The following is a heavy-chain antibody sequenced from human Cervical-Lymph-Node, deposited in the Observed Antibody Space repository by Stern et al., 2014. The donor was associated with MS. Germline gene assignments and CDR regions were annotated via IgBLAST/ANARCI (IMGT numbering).Heavy chain of an antibody. CDR2: ISDTSGAI. D-gene: IGHD3-10*01. CDR3: ARAPPALSGQYYGGFDF. J-gene: IGHJ4*02. CDR1: GFNFGDYA. Sequence: EVQLVESGGALVQPGRPLRLSCAGSGFNFGDYAMHWVRRAPGKGLEWVSSISDTSGAIGYAPSVKGRFTISRYNAASSLYLDMKSLRADDTAFYYCARAPPALSGQYYGGFDFWGQGTLVTVSS. V-gene: IGHV3-9*01.